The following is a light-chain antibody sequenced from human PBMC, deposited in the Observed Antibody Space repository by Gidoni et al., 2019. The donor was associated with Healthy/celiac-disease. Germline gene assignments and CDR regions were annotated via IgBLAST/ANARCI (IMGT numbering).Light chain of an antibody. Sequence: EIVLTQSPGTLSLSPVERATLSCRASQSVSSSYLAWYQQKPGQAPRLRIYGASSRATGIPDRFSGSGSGTDFTLTISRLEPEDFAVYYGQQYGSSPTFGGGTKVEIK. J-gene: IGKJ4*01. CDR1: QSVSSSY. CDR2: GAS. CDR3: QQYGSSPT. V-gene: IGKV3-20*01.